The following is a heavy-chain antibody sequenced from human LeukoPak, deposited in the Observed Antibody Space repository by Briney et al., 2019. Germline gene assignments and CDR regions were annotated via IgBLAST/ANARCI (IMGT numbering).Heavy chain of an antibody. CDR2: IIPIFGTA. CDR1: GGTFSSYA. V-gene: IGHV1-69*05. J-gene: IGHJ4*02. CDR3: ARPSYYYGSGSYYKPPGYYFDY. Sequence: ASVKVSCKASGGTFSSYAISWVRQAPGQGLEWMGGIIPIFGTANYAQKFQGRVTMTRDTSTSTVYMELSSLRSEDTAVYYCARPSYYYGSGSYYKPPGYYFDYWGQGTLVTVSS. D-gene: IGHD3-10*01.